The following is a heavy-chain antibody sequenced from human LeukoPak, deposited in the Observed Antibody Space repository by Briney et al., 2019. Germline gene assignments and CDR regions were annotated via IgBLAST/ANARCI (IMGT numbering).Heavy chain of an antibody. J-gene: IGHJ4*02. CDR1: GFTFSSYS. D-gene: IGHD3-10*01. V-gene: IGHV3-48*01. CDR2: ISLSSSAI. Sequence: GGSLRLSCAASGFTFSSYSMTWVRQAPGKGLEWVSYISLSSSAIYYADSVKGRFTISRDNDKNSLYLQMNSLRAEDTAVYYCAREVSYGSGRRFDFWGQGTLVTVSS. CDR3: AREVSYGSGRRFDF.